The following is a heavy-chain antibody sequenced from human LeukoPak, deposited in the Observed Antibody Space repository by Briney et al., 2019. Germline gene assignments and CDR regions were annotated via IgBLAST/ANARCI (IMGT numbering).Heavy chain of an antibody. D-gene: IGHD6-13*01. CDR2: ISISGTTI. V-gene: IGHV3-11*04. J-gene: IGHJ4*02. CDR3: ARDLVPALDDYGVY. CDR1: GFAFTDYY. Sequence: GVSLRLSCAASGFAFTDYYMSWIRQAPGKGLDWVSYISISGTTINYADSVKGRFTISRDNAKNSLYLQMNSLRAEDTAVYYCARDLVPALDDYGVYWGQGTLVTVSS.